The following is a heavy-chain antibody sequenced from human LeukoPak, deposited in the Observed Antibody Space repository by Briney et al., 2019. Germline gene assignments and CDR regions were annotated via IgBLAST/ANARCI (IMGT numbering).Heavy chain of an antibody. D-gene: IGHD1-26*01. CDR2: ISGSGGST. V-gene: IGHV3-23*01. Sequence: PGGSLRLSCAASGFTFSSYGMSWVRQAPGKGLEWVSAISGSGGSTYYADSVKGRFTISRDNSKNTLYLQMNSLRAEDTAVYYCARVRWELLLKYFDYWGQGTLVTVSS. CDR1: GFTFSSYG. J-gene: IGHJ4*02. CDR3: ARVRWELLLKYFDY.